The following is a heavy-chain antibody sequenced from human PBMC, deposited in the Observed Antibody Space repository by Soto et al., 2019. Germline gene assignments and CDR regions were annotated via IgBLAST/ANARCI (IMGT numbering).Heavy chain of an antibody. Sequence: PAETLSLTCTVSGGSISSTTYYWGWIRQPPGKGLEWIGSISYSGSTHYKPSLKSRVTISVDTSKNQFSLKLSSVTAADTAVCYCACTAPSRRWELLSDYYYAMDVWGQGTTVTVSS. CDR1: GGSISSTTYY. J-gene: IGHJ6*02. V-gene: IGHV4-39*01. CDR2: ISYSGST. D-gene: IGHD1-26*01. CDR3: ACTAPSRRWELLSDYYYAMDV.